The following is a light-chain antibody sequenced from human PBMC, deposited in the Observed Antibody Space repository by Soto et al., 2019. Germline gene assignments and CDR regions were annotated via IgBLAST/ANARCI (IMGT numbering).Light chain of an antibody. CDR3: SSYAGSNNVV. CDR1: SSDVGGYNY. CDR2: EVS. J-gene: IGLJ2*01. V-gene: IGLV2-8*01. Sequence: QSALTQPPSASGSPGQSVTISCTGTSSDVGGYNYVSWYQQHPDKAPKLMIYEVSKRPSGVPDRFSGSKSSNTASLTVSGLQAEDEADYYCSSYAGSNNVVFGGGTKLTVL.